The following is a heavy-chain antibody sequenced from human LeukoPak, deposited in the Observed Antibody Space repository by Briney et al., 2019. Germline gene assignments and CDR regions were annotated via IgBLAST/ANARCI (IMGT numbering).Heavy chain of an antibody. CDR1: GGSISNYY. CDR3: ARVLSSGWAGFDY. J-gene: IGHJ4*02. Sequence: SETLSLTCTVSGGSISNYYWSWIRQPPGKRLEWIGYIYYSGITNYTPSLKSRVTISVDTSKNQFSLKLTSVTAADTAVYYCARVLSSGWAGFDYWGQGALVTVSS. V-gene: IGHV4-59*01. D-gene: IGHD6-19*01. CDR2: IYYSGIT.